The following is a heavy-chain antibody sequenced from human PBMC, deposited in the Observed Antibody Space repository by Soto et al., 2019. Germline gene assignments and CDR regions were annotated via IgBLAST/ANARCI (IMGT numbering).Heavy chain of an antibody. CDR2: IYYSGST. V-gene: IGHV4-31*03. Sequence: TLSLTCTVSGGSISSGGYYWSWIRQHPGKGLEWIGYIYYSGSTYYNPSLKSRVTISVDTSKNQFSLKLSSVTAADTAVYYCARVFLGGYCSSTSCYLFDYWGQGTLVTVSS. CDR1: GGSISSGGYY. J-gene: IGHJ4*02. D-gene: IGHD2-2*01. CDR3: ARVFLGGYCSSTSCYLFDY.